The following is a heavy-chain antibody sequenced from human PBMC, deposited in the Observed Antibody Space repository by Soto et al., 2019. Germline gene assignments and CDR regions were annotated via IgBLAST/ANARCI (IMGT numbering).Heavy chain of an antibody. D-gene: IGHD3-3*01. CDR1: GDSIRSSY. CDR2: TDDTGST. V-gene: IGHV4-59*01. CDR3: ARGVLEWLLRDSYYYYMDV. Sequence: SETLSLTCTAAGDSIRSSYWNWIRQAPGKGLEWIGYTDDTGSTNYNPSLKSRVTISVDMSKNQYSLKLSSVTAADTAVYYCARGVLEWLLRDSYYYYMDVWGKGTTVTVSS. J-gene: IGHJ6*03.